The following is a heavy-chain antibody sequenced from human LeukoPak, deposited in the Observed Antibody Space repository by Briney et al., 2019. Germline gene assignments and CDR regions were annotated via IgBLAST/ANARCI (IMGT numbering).Heavy chain of an antibody. D-gene: IGHD3-10*01. CDR2: ISDSGTTI. J-gene: IGHJ4*02. CDR3: ARTHYYGSGSYKI. CDR1: GFTFSGYY. Sequence: GGSLRLSCVASGFTFSGYYMSWIRQAPGKGPEWVSYISDSGTTIYYADSVKGRFTISRDNAKNSLYLQMNSLRAEDTAVYYCARTHYYGSGSYKIWGQGTLVTVSS. V-gene: IGHV3-11*01.